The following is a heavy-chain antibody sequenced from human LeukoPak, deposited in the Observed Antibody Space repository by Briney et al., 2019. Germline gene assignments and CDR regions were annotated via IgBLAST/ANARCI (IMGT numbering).Heavy chain of an antibody. D-gene: IGHD3-22*01. CDR1: GGTFSRYA. CDR3: ARRCDTSSYYTYYFDC. V-gene: IGHV1-69*13. J-gene: IGHJ4*02. Sequence: SVKVSCKASGGTFSRYAISWVRQARGHGLEWMGGIIPIFGIAKQAPNLPAGVTITSHESTRTAYTDLSRLRSDETAVYFCARRCDTSSYYTYYFDCWGQGILVTVPS. CDR2: IIPIFGIA.